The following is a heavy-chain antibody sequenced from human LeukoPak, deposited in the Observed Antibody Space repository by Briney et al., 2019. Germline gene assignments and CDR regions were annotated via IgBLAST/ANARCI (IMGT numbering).Heavy chain of an antibody. CDR1: GGSISTDNCY. Sequence: SETLSLTCIVSGGSISTDNCYWSWIRQPAGKGLEWIGRIYTSGSTNYNPSLKSRVTMSVGTSKNQFSLKLSSVTAADTAVYYCARADFWSGNYEYYFDYWGQGTLVTVSS. J-gene: IGHJ4*02. CDR3: ARADFWSGNYEYYFDY. CDR2: IYTSGST. D-gene: IGHD3-3*01. V-gene: IGHV4-61*02.